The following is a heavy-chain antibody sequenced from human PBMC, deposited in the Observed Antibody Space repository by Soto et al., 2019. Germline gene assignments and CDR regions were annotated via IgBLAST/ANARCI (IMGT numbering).Heavy chain of an antibody. V-gene: IGHV1-24*01. CDR2: FDPEDGET. Sequence: QVQLVQSGAEVKKPGASVKVSCKVSGYTLTELSMHWVRQAPGKGLEWMGGFDPEDGETIYEQKFQGRVTMTEDTSTDTAYMELSSLRSEDTAVYYCATAKTFYYYDSRAKYYFDYWGQGTLVTVSS. CDR3: ATAKTFYYYDSRAKYYFDY. J-gene: IGHJ4*02. D-gene: IGHD3-22*01. CDR1: GYTLTELS.